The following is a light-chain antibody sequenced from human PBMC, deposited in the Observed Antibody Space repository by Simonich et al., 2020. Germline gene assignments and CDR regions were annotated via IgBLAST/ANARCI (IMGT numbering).Light chain of an antibody. CDR3: CSYAGSSTFAV. CDR1: SSDVGSYNL. J-gene: IGLJ7*01. CDR2: EGS. V-gene: IGLV2-23*01. Sequence: QSALTQPASVSGSPGQSITISCTGTSSDVGSYNLVSCYQQHPGKAPKLMIYEGSKRPSGVSNRFAGSKSDNTASLTISGLQAEDEADYYCCSYAGSSTFAVFGGGTQLTVL.